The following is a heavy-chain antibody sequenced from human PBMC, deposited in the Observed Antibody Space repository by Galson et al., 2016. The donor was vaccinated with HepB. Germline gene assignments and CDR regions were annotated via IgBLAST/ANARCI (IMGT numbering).Heavy chain of an antibody. CDR1: GFSFNRDW. D-gene: IGHD3-10*01. J-gene: IGHJ6*02. Sequence: LRLSCAPSGFSFNRDWMGWVRQAPGGGLEWVANIKPDGSELFYVDSVKGRFIISIDTANNSLSLQMNCLRAADTAVYYCARYGFPFGLDVWGQGTTVTVSS. V-gene: IGHV3-7*01. CDR3: ARYGFPFGLDV. CDR2: IKPDGSEL.